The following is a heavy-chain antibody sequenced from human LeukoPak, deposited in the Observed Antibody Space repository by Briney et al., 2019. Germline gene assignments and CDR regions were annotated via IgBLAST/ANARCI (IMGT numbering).Heavy chain of an antibody. V-gene: IGHV1-2*02. Sequence: ASVKVSCKASGYTFTDYYLHWVRQAPGQGLEWMGWINPNSGGTNYAQKFRGRVTMTRDTSISTAYMELSRLRSDDTALYYCARDIVLVPAAMYWFDPWGQGTLVTVSS. CDR3: ARDIVLVPAAMYWFDP. D-gene: IGHD2-2*01. CDR1: GYTFTDYY. J-gene: IGHJ5*02. CDR2: INPNSGGT.